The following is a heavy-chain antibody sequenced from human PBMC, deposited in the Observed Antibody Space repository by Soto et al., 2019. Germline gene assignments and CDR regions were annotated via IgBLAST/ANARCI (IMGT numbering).Heavy chain of an antibody. CDR1: GFSLTTRGMT. CDR2: SA. V-gene: IGHV2-5*01. J-gene: IGHJ4*02. CDR3: TLRQDTSRGPIY. D-gene: IGHD6-13*01. Sequence: SGPTLVNPTQTLTLTCTVSGFSLTTRGMTLGWIRQPPGKAPEWLALSAQYSPSLQSRLTFTEDTSKNQVVLTMTNMDPVDTATYYCTLRQDTSRGPIYWGQGIMVTVSS.